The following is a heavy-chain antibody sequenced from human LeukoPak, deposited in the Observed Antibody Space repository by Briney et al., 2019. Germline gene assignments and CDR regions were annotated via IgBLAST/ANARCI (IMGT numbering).Heavy chain of an antibody. CDR1: RYTFTDYY. V-gene: IGHV1-2*02. D-gene: IGHD2-2*01. Sequence: GASVKVSCKASRYTFTDYYIHSVRQAAGHGLEGMAWINLNSGGTYYAQNFHDRITLTRDTSISTAYMELSRLRSDDTAIYYCARANALYCSSTSCLFDYWGQGTLVTVSS. J-gene: IGHJ4*02. CDR2: INLNSGGT. CDR3: ARANALYCSSTSCLFDY.